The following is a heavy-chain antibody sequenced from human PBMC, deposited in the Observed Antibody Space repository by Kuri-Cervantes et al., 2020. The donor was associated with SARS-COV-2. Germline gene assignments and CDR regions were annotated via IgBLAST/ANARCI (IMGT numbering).Heavy chain of an antibody. CDR1: GFTVSSNY. V-gene: IGHV3-66*02. J-gene: IGHJ4*02. CDR2: IYSGGST. Sequence: GESLKISCAASGFTVSSNYMSWVRQAPGKGLEWVSVIYSGGSTYYADSVKGRFTISRDNSKNTLYLQMNSLRAEDTAVYYCARGYCTNGVCAQDYWGQGTLVTVSS. CDR3: ARGYCTNGVCAQDY. D-gene: IGHD2-8*01.